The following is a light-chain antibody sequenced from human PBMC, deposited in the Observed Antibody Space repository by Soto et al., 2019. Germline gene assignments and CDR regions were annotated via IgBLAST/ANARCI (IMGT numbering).Light chain of an antibody. Sequence: EIVLTQSPATLSLSPGDKVTLSCRASQSVSSYLSWYQQKPGQAPRLLIYEASKRATGIPARFSGSGSETDFTLTISSLETEDFAVYFCQQYSRWPRETFGPGTKVDIK. CDR3: QQYSRWPRET. J-gene: IGKJ3*01. CDR1: QSVSSY. V-gene: IGKV3-11*01. CDR2: EAS.